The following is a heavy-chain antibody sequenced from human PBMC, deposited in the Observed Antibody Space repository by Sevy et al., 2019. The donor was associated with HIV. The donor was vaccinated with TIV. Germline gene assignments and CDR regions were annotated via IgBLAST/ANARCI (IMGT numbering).Heavy chain of an antibody. CDR3: ARNRDDSSGFHMDV. CDR1: GFTFSRFW. J-gene: IGHJ6*02. CDR2: IKQDGSEK. V-gene: IGHV3-7*01. Sequence: GGSLRPSCAASGFTFSRFWMSWVRQAPGKGLEWVANIKQDGSEKYYVDSVKGRFTISRDNAKKSLYLQMNSLRAEDTAVYYCARNRDDSSGFHMDVWGQGTTVTVSS. D-gene: IGHD5-12*01.